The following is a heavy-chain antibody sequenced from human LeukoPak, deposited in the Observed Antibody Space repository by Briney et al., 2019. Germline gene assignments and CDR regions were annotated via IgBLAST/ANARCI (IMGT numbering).Heavy chain of an antibody. CDR3: ARQPVAGDYFGY. V-gene: IGHV4-39*01. CDR1: GGSISSSSYY. CDR2: IYYSGST. D-gene: IGHD2-15*01. Sequence: SETLSLTCTVSGGSISSSSYYWGWIRQPPGKGLEWIGSIYYSGSTYYNPSLKSRVTISVDTSKNQFSLKLSSVTAADTAVYYCARQPVAGDYFGYWGQGTLVTVSS. J-gene: IGHJ4*02.